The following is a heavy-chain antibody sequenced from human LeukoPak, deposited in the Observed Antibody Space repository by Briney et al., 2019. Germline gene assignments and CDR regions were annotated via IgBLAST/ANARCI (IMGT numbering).Heavy chain of an antibody. CDR2: TYYRSRWYN. V-gene: IGHV6-1*01. Sequence: SQTLSLTCAISGDSVSTNSAAWSWIRQSPSRGLEWLGRTYYRSRWYNDYAVSVKSRITIKSDTSKNQFSLQLNSVTPEDTAVYYCARDRDLGNYYDGMVVWGQGTTVAVSS. D-gene: IGHD7-27*01. J-gene: IGHJ6*02. CDR3: ARDRDLGNYYDGMVV. CDR1: GDSVSTNSAA.